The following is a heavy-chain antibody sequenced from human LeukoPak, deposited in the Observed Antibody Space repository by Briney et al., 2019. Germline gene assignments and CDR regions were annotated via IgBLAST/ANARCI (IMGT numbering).Heavy chain of an antibody. J-gene: IGHJ3*02. CDR1: GGTFSSYA. CDR3: ARAEGIILGI. CDR2: IIPILGIA. D-gene: IGHD3-16*01. Sequence: EASVKVSCKASGGTFSSYAISWVRQAPGQGLKWMGRIIPILGIANYAQKFQGRVTITADKSTSTAYMELSSLRSEDTAVYYCARAEGIILGIWGQGTMVTVSS. V-gene: IGHV1-69*04.